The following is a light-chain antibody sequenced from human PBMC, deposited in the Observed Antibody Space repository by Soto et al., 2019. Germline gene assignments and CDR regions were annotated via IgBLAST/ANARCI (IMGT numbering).Light chain of an antibody. Sequence: EIVMTQSPATLSVSPGERATLSCRASRSVTSNLAWYQQKRGQAPRLLIYGASTRATGIPARFSGSGSGTDFTLTISRLEPEDFAVYYCQQYGSSPRTFGQGTKVDIK. J-gene: IGKJ1*01. CDR1: RSVTSN. CDR3: QQYGSSPRT. CDR2: GAS. V-gene: IGKV3-15*01.